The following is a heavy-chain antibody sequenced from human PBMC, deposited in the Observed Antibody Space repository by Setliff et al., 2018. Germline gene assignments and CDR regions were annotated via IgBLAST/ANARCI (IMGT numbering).Heavy chain of an antibody. D-gene: IGHD1-26*01. J-gene: IGHJ3*02. CDR1: GGSISSSSYY. CDR2: IHYSGST. CDR3: ARGGDSGSYFLANHDAFDI. Sequence: PSETLSLTCTVSGGSISSSSYYWGWIRQPPGKGLEWIGSIHYSGSTYYNPSLKSRVTISIDTSKNQFSLKLSPVTAADTAVYYCARGGDSGSYFLANHDAFDIWGQGTVVTVSS. V-gene: IGHV4-39*07.